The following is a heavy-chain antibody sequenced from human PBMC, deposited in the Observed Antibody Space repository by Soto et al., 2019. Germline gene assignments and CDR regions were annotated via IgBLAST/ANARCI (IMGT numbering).Heavy chain of an antibody. D-gene: IGHD6-25*01. CDR3: VHSIRSRAAD. Sequence: QITLKESGPTLVKPTQTLTLTCTSSGFSLSTSGVVVGWIRQPPGKALEWLALIYWDDDKRYSPSLKSRLTITNDTSRNQVFLTMTNMDPVDTATYYCVHSIRSRAADWGQGTLVTVSS. V-gene: IGHV2-5*02. CDR1: GFSLSTSGVV. CDR2: IYWDDDK. J-gene: IGHJ4*02.